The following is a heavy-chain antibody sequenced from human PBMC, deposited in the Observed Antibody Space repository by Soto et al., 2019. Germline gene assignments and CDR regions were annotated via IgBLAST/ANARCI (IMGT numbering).Heavy chain of an antibody. CDR3: ARGRRYSSGWYGVTFDY. V-gene: IGHV4-34*01. CDR1: GGSFSGYY. CDR2: INHSGST. J-gene: IGHJ4*02. Sequence: SETLSLTCAVYGGSFSGYYWSWIRQPPGKGLEWIGEINHSGSTNYNPSLKSRVTISVDTSKNQFSLKLSSVTAADTAVYYCARGRRYSSGWYGVTFDYWGQGTLVTVSS. D-gene: IGHD6-19*01.